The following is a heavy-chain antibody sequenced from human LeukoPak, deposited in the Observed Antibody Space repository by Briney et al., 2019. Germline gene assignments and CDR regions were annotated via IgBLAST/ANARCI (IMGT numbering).Heavy chain of an antibody. J-gene: IGHJ3*02. CDR3: ANLKTMEERNPDAFDI. CDR2: INPNSGGT. CDR1: GYTFTGYY. V-gene: IGHV1-2*02. Sequence: GASVKVSCKASGYTFTGYYMHWVRQAPGQGLEWMGWINPNSGGTNYAQKFQGRVTMTRDTSISTAYMELSRLRSDDTAVYYCANLKTMEERNPDAFDIWGQGTMVTVSS. D-gene: IGHD1-1*01.